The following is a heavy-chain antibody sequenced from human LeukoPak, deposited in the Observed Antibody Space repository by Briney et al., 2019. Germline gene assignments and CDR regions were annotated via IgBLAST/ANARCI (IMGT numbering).Heavy chain of an antibody. CDR2: IYYSGST. CDR3: ARVVSGSYYYYYGMDV. D-gene: IGHD1-26*01. J-gene: IGHJ6*02. V-gene: IGHV4-61*01. Sequence: PETLSLTCTVSGGSFSSGSYYWSWIRQPPGKGLEWIGYIYYSGSTNYNPSLKSRVTISVDTSKNQFSLKLSSVTAADTAVYYCARVVSGSYYYYYGMDVWGQGTTVTVSS. CDR1: GGSFSSGSYY.